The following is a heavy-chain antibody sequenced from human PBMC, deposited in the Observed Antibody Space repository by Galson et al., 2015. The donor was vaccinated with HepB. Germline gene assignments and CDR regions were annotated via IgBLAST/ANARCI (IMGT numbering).Heavy chain of an antibody. D-gene: IGHD6-13*01. V-gene: IGHV1-18*01. J-gene: IGHJ6*03. CDR1: GYTFTSYG. Sequence: SVKVSCKASGYTFTSYGISWVRQAPGQGLEWMGWISAYNGNTNYAQKLQGRVTMTTDTSTSTAYMELRSLRSDDTAVYYCARDSSSWYYYYYMDVWGKGTTVTVSS. CDR2: ISAYNGNT. CDR3: ARDSSSWYYYYYMDV.